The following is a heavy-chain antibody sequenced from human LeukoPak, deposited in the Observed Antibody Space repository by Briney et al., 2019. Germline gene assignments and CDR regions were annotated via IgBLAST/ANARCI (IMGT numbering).Heavy chain of an antibody. CDR3: ARGGPTIFGVVSEYYFDY. CDR1: GFTFTSYW. V-gene: IGHV3-23*01. D-gene: IGHD3-3*01. J-gene: IGHJ4*02. Sequence: GGSLRLSCTASGFTFTSYWMQWVRQAPGKGLEWVSTISGSGGSTYYADSVKGRFTISRDNSKNTLYLQMNSLRAEDTAVYYCARGGPTIFGVVSEYYFDYWGQGTLVTVSS. CDR2: ISGSGGST.